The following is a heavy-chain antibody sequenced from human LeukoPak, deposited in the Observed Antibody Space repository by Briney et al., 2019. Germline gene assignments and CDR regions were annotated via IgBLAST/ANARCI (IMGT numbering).Heavy chain of an antibody. CDR1: GGSISSSNYY. CDR2: IYYSGST. D-gene: IGHD2-2*01. CDR3: ASTNCSSTSCFDY. Sequence: SETLSLTCTVSGGSISSSNYYWGWIRQPPGKGLEWIGTIYYSGSTYYNPSLKSRVTISVDTSKNQFSLKLSSVTAADTAVYYCASTNCSSTSCFDYWGQGTLVTVSS. J-gene: IGHJ4*02. V-gene: IGHV4-39*01.